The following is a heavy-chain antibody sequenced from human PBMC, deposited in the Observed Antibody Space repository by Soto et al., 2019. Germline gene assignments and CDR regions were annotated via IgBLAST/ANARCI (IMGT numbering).Heavy chain of an antibody. Sequence: GASVKVSCKASGGTFSSYAISWVRQAPGQGLEWMGGIIPIFGTANYAQKFQGRITITADESTSTAYMELSSLRSEDTAVYYCASRMTTVTTIYYYYYYGMDVWGQGTTVTVSS. CDR2: IIPIFGTA. V-gene: IGHV1-69*13. D-gene: IGHD4-17*01. CDR3: ASRMTTVTTIYYYYYYGMDV. CDR1: GGTFSSYA. J-gene: IGHJ6*02.